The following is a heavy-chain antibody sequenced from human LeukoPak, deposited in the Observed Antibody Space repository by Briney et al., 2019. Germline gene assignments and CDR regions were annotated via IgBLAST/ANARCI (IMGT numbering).Heavy chain of an antibody. V-gene: IGHV3-23*01. CDR2: ISGSGGSA. J-gene: IGHJ4*02. CDR1: GFTFSSYA. CDR3: AKDSFQWLLTLDY. Sequence: GGSLRLSCAASGFTFSSYAMSWVRQAPGKGLEWVSAISGSGGSAYYADSVKGRFTISRDNSKNTLYLQMNSLRAEDTAVYYCAKDSFQWLLTLDYWGQGTLVTVSS. D-gene: IGHD6-19*01.